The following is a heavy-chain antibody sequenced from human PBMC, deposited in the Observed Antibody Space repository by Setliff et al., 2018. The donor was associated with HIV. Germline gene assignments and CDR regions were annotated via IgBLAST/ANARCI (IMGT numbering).Heavy chain of an antibody. Sequence: PGGSLRFSCAASGFTFSGYSMNWVRQAPGKGLEWVSSISSNSTYIYYADSVKGRFTISRDTSKNTLYLQMNSLRAEDTAVYYCARRAYCSSTTCFDNWGQGTLVTVSS. J-gene: IGHJ4*02. CDR1: GFTFSGYS. D-gene: IGHD2-2*01. V-gene: IGHV3-21*01. CDR2: ISSNSTYI. CDR3: ARRAYCSSTTCFDN.